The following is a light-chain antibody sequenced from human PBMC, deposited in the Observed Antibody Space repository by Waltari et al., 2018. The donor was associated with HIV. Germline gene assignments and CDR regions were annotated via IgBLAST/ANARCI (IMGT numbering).Light chain of an antibody. J-gene: IGLJ1*01. CDR2: DFS. V-gene: IGLV2-14*03. CDR3: SSYTSSSTYV. CDR1: TSAVGGYDY. Sequence: QSPPTQPASVSGSPGQPIAISCTRTTSAVGGYDYVSWYHQHPGKVPKLMILDFSNRPSGVSHRFAGSKSGNTASLTISGLQAEDEADYYCSSYTSSSTYVFGTGTKVTVL.